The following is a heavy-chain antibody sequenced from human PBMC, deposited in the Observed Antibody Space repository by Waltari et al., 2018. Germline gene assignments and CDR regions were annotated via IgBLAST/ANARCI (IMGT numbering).Heavy chain of an antibody. CDR2: INHSGST. Sequence: QVQLQQWGAGLLKPSETLSLTCAVYGGSFSGYYWSWIRQPPGKGLEWIGEINHSGSTNYNPSLKSRVTISVDTSKNQFSLKLSSVTAADTDVYYCAREGIQLWSPAYFDYWGQGTLVTVSS. J-gene: IGHJ4*02. CDR3: AREGIQLWSPAYFDY. D-gene: IGHD5-18*01. CDR1: GGSFSGYY. V-gene: IGHV4-34*01.